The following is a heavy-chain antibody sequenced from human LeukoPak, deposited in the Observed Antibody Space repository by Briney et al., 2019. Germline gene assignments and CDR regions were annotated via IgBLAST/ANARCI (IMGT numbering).Heavy chain of an antibody. CDR3: AKVLRFDWLLPDY. J-gene: IGHJ4*02. D-gene: IGHD3-9*01. V-gene: IGHV3-23*01. CDR2: ISGSGVST. CDR1: GLTFSNYA. Sequence: GSLRLSCAASGLTFSNYAMTWVRQAPGKGLECVSAISGSGVSTYYADSVKGRFTISRDNSKNTLSLQMNSLRAEDTAVYYCAKVLRFDWLLPDYWGQGALVTVSS.